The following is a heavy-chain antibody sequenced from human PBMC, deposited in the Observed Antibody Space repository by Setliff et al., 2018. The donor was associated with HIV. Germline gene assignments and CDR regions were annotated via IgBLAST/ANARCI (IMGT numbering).Heavy chain of an antibody. J-gene: IGHJ6*02. CDR1: GGSFSGYC. D-gene: IGHD6-13*01. CDR3: ASRDRPRIAAAGQKGGGYYYYYYGMDV. CDR2: IQHSGRI. V-gene: IGHV4-34*01. Sequence: PSETLSLTCAVYGGSFSGYCWSWIRQPPGKGLEWIGEIQHSGRINYNPSLRSRVTTSVDTSKNQFSLKLSSVNAADTAVYYCASRDRPRIAAAGQKGGGYYYYYYGMDVWGQGTTVTVSS.